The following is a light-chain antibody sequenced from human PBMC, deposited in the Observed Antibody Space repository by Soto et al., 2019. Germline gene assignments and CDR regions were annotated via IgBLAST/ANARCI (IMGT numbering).Light chain of an antibody. V-gene: IGKV3-20*01. J-gene: IGKJ1*01. CDR3: QQYGRTRWT. CDR1: QSVGSAY. Sequence: EIVLTQSPGTLSLSLGERATLSCRASQSVGSAYLAWYQHKPGQAPRLLIYGASRRATGIPDRISGSGACTNLTITISRREPEDFAVYYCQQYGRTRWTFGQGTKVEAK. CDR2: GAS.